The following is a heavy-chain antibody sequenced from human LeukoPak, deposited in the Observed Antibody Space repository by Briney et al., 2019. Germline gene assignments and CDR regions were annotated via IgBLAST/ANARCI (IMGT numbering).Heavy chain of an antibody. CDR3: TTYTSAFFDR. CDR2: IRSKGDGGTI. D-gene: IGHD3-3*02. V-gene: IGHV3-15*01. CDR1: GFSVTWAG. J-gene: IGHJ4*02. Sequence: GGSLRLSCAASGFSVTWAGMTWPRQAPGKGLEWVGRIRSKGDGGTIYHAAPVKGRFTMSREDSTNTLYLQMNSLTTEDTAVYYCTTYTSAFFDRWGQGILVTVSS.